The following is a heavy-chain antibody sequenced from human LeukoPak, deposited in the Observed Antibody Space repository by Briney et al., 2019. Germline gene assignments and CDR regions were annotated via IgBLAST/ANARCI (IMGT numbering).Heavy chain of an antibody. CDR1: GGSISSYY. V-gene: IGHV4-4*07. CDR3: ARDSKKVGATARFDY. CDR2: IYTSGST. Sequence: KPSETLSLTCTVSGGSISSYYWSWIRQPAGKGLEWIGRIYTSGSTNYNPSLKSRVTMSVDTSKNQFSLKLSSVTAADTAVYYCARDSKKVGATARFDYWGQGTLVTVSS. D-gene: IGHD1-26*01. J-gene: IGHJ4*02.